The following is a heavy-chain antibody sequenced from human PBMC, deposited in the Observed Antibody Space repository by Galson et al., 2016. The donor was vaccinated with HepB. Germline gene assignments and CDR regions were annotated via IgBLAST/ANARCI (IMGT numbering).Heavy chain of an antibody. V-gene: IGHV3-23*01. J-gene: IGHJ4*02. CDR1: GFTFSSNA. Sequence: SLRLSCAASGFTFSSNAMTWVRQAPGKGLERVSSISGSGTYYADSVKGRFTISRDNSKNALYLQMNSLRADDTAVYYCAKKVGALIDYWGQGTLVTVSS. D-gene: IGHD1-26*01. CDR2: ISGSGT. CDR3: AKKVGALIDY.